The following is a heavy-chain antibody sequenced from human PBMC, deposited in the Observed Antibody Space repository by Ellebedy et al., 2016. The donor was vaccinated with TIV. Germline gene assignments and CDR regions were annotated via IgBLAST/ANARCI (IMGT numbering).Heavy chain of an antibody. CDR1: GYPFNSYA. CDR2: ISANNGDT. J-gene: IGHJ6*03. Sequence: ASVKVSCKASGYPFNSYAISWVRQAPGQGLEWVGWISANNGDTNSAQKFQDRVTMTTDKSTSTAYMELRSLRSDDTAVYYCARAASWYSSGWFLYYMDVWGKGTTVTVSS. D-gene: IGHD6-13*01. CDR3: ARAASWYSSGWFLYYMDV. V-gene: IGHV1-18*01.